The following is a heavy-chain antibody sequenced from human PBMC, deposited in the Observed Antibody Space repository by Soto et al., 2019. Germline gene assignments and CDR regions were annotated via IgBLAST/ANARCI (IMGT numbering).Heavy chain of an antibody. CDR3: VTQRTSVLTQAYFDY. CDR2: VYYRGRS. D-gene: IGHD2-8*01. CDR1: AGSVSNSNYY. J-gene: IGHJ4*02. Sequence: SDTLSLTCTVPAGSVSNSNYYWGWIRQSPGKGLEWIGSVYYRGRSYSKSSVKSRVTISVDTSKNQFSLNLNSVTASDTAVYFCVTQRTSVLTQAYFDYWGPGALVTVS. V-gene: IGHV4-39*01.